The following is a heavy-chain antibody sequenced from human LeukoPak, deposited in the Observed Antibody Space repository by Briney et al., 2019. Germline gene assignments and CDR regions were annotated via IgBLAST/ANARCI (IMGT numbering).Heavy chain of an antibody. J-gene: IGHJ3*02. CDR3: ATGSGSYGAFDI. CDR1: GYTLTELS. D-gene: IGHD1-26*01. Sequence: ASVKDSCKVSGYTLTELSMHWVRQAPGKGLEWMGGFDPEDGETIYAQKFQGRVTMTEDTSTDTAYMELSSLRSEDTAVYYCATGSGSYGAFDIWGQGTMVTVSS. V-gene: IGHV1-24*01. CDR2: FDPEDGET.